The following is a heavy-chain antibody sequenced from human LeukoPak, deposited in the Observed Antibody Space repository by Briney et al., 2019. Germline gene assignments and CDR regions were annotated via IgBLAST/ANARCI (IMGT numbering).Heavy chain of an antibody. CDR3: ARVPLSSWYYFDY. V-gene: IGHV4-30-2*01. CDR2: IYHSGST. D-gene: IGHD6-13*01. CDR1: GVSISSGGYS. J-gene: IGHJ4*02. Sequence: SQTLSLTCAVSGVSISSGGYSWGWIRQPPGKGLEWIGYIYHSGSTYYNPSLKSQITKSVDRSKTQFSLKLSSVTAADTAVYYCARVPLSSWYYFDYWGQGTLVTVSS.